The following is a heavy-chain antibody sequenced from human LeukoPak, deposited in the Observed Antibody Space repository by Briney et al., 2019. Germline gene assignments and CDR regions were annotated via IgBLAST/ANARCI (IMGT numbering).Heavy chain of an antibody. CDR3: ARMGPYDSSGYFDY. CDR2: IYYSGST. CDR1: GGSISSYY. V-gene: IGHV4-59*08. J-gene: IGHJ4*02. D-gene: IGHD3-22*01. Sequence: PSETLSLTCTVSGGSISSYYWSWIRQPPGKGLEWIGYIYYSGSTNYNPSLKSRVTISVDTSKNQFSLKLSSVTAADTAVYYCARMGPYDSSGYFDYWGQGTLVTVSS.